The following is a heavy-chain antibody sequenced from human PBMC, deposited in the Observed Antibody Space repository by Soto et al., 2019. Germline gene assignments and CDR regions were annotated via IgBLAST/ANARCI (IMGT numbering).Heavy chain of an antibody. D-gene: IGHD3-3*01. CDR1: GFTVSSNY. CDR3: AREHLRLYYDFWSGPNYYYYGMDV. J-gene: IGHJ6*02. Sequence: PVGSLRLSCAVSGFTVSSNYMSWVRQAPGKGLEWVSVIYSGGSTYYADSVKGRFTISRDNSKNTLYLQMNSLRAEDTAVYYCAREHLRLYYDFWSGPNYYYYGMDVWGQGTTVTGSS. V-gene: IGHV3-53*01. CDR2: IYSGGST.